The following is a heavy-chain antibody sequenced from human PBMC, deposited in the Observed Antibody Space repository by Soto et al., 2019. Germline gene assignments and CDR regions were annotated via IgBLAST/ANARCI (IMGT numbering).Heavy chain of an antibody. D-gene: IGHD3-22*01. J-gene: IGHJ3*02. CDR3: AREWDMIVIRTEGGAFDI. CDR2: ISGSGGST. CDR1: GFTSSSYA. Sequence: VQLLEAGGGLVQPGESLRLSCAASGFTSSSYAMNWVRQAPGKGPEWVSLISGSGGSTFYARSVKGRFTISRDNSKTTLYLQRNSLRAEDPAVYYCAREWDMIVIRTEGGAFDIWGQGTMVTVSS. V-gene: IGHV3-23*01.